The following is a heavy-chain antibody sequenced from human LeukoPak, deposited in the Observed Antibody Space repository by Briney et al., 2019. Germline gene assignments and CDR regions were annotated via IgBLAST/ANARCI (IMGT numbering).Heavy chain of an antibody. D-gene: IGHD2-15*01. CDR3: AKSRRAYCSGGSCFGPWDY. Sequence: GGSLRLSCAASGFTFSTYWMHWVRQAPGKGLVWVSRINSDESSTTYADSVKGRFTIFRDNAKNTLYLQMNSLRAEDTAVYYCAKSRRAYCSGGSCFGPWDYWGQGTLVTVSS. CDR1: GFTFSTYW. CDR2: INSDESST. V-gene: IGHV3-74*01. J-gene: IGHJ4*02.